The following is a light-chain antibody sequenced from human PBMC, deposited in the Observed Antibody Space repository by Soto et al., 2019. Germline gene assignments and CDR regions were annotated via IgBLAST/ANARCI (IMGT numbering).Light chain of an antibody. CDR3: SSYTSSSTYV. V-gene: IGLV2-14*01. CDR2: EVS. J-gene: IGLJ1*01. Sequence: SVLTQPASVSGSPGQSITISCTGTSSDVGGYNYVSWSQQRPGKAPQLMIYEVSNRPSGVSNRFSGSKSGNTASLTISGLQAEEEADYYCSSYTSSSTYVFGTGTKVTVL. CDR1: SSDVGGYNY.